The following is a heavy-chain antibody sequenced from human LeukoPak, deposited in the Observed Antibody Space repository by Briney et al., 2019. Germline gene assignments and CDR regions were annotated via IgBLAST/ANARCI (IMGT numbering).Heavy chain of an antibody. CDR3: AKPQVTANWYYFHY. J-gene: IGHJ4*02. Sequence: HPGGSLRLSCAASGFTFRSYSMNWVRQAPGKGLEWVSYISSSSSTIYYADSVKGRFTISRDNAKNSLYLQMNSLRPDDTAVYFCAKPQVTANWYYFHYWGQGTLVTVSS. V-gene: IGHV3-48*01. D-gene: IGHD2-21*02. CDR1: GFTFRSYS. CDR2: ISSSSSTI.